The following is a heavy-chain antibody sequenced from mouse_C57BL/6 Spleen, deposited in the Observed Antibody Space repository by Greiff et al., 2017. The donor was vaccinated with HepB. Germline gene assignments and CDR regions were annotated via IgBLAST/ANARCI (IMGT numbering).Heavy chain of an antibody. CDR1: GFTFTDYY. CDR2: IRNKANGYTT. Sequence: EVMLVESGGGLVQPGGSLSLSCAASGFTFTDYYMSWVRQPPGKALEWLGFIRNKANGYTTEYSASVKGRFTISRDNSQSILYLQMNALRAEDSATYYCARWRDYADYWGQGTTLTVSS. J-gene: IGHJ2*01. D-gene: IGHD2-4*01. V-gene: IGHV7-3*01. CDR3: ARWRDYADY.